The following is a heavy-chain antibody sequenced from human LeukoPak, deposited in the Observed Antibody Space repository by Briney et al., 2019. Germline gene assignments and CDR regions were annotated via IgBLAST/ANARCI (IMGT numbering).Heavy chain of an antibody. CDR3: ASQYYDILTGYYSAFDY. CDR2: SYYSGST. J-gene: IGHJ4*02. Sequence: SETLSLTCTVSGGSISSISYYWRWLRQPPGKGLEWIGRSYYSGSTYYHPALKSRVTITVDTSKNKFSLKLSSVTAADTAVYYCASQYYDILTGYYSAFDYWGQGTLVTVSS. D-gene: IGHD3-9*01. V-gene: IGHV4-39*01. CDR1: GGSISSISYY.